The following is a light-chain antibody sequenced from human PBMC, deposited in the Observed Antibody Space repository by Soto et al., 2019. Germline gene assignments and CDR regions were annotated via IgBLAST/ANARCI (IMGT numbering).Light chain of an antibody. CDR2: AAS. V-gene: IGKV1-39*01. J-gene: IGKJ5*01. Sequence: RVTITGRASQSISSYLNWYQQKPGKAPKLLIYAASSLQSGVPSRFSGSGSGTDFTLTINSLQPEDFATYYCQQAASLPITFGQGRLLEVK. CDR3: QQAASLPIT. CDR1: QSISSY.